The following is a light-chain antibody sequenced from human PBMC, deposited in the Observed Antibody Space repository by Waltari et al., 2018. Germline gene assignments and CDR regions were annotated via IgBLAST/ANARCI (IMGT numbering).Light chain of an antibody. CDR1: QRISASTY. CDR3: HQYMTAPLT. V-gene: IGKV3-20*01. Sequence: EVVLTQFPVTLSLSPGERATLSCRTSQRISASTYLAWYQQKPGQAPRLLMYGESTRATGIPDRFSGSGSGTAFTLTISRLEPEDFAVYYCHQYMTAPLTFGGGTKVEIK. J-gene: IGKJ4*01. CDR2: GES.